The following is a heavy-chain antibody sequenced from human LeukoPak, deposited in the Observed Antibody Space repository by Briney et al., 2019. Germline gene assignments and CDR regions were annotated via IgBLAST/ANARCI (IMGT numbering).Heavy chain of an antibody. CDR2: INHSGST. J-gene: IGHJ4*02. CDR1: GGSFRGYY. D-gene: IGHD3-22*01. V-gene: IGHV4-34*01. Sequence: SETLSLTCAVYGGSFRGYYWTWIRQSPGKGLEWIGEINHSGSTNYNPSLKSRVRISLATSTDHFSLKLRSVPAADTALYFCARGPSVRYYAGSGYYYFDYWGQGTLVTVSS. CDR3: ARGPSVRYYAGSGYYYFDY.